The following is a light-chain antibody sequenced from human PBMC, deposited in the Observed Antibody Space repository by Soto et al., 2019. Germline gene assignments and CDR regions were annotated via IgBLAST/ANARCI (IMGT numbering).Light chain of an antibody. J-gene: IGKJ4*01. Sequence: EIVMTQSPATLSVSPGERVTLSCRASQSVSINLAWYQQKPGQAPRLLIYGTSTGATGIPARFSGSGSGTEFTLTISSLQSEDFAVYYCQQYYNWPPLTFGGGTKVEIK. CDR1: QSVSIN. CDR3: QQYYNWPPLT. CDR2: GTS. V-gene: IGKV3-15*01.